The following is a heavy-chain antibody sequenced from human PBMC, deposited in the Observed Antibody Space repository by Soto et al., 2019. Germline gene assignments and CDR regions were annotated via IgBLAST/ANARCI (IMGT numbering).Heavy chain of an antibody. D-gene: IGHD6-19*01. CDR3: ARIRYSSGWTPFDY. CDR2: IDWDDDK. CDR1: GFSLSTSGMC. J-gene: IGHJ4*02. Sequence: SGPPLVNPTQTLTLTCTFSGFSLSTSGMCVSWIRQPPGKALEWLALIDWDDDKYYSTSLKTRLTISKDTSKNQVVLTMTNMDPVDTATYYCARIRYSSGWTPFDYWGQGTLVTVSS. V-gene: IGHV2-70*01.